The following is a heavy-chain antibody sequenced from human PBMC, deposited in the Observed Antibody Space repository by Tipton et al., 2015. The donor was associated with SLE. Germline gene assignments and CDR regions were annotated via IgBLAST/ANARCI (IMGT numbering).Heavy chain of an antibody. Sequence: TLSLTCTASGGSINSYYWSWIRQPPGKGLEWIGYIYYGGSTNYKPSLKSRVTISVDTSKNQFSLKLNSVTAADTAMYFCARSPGRLRSMDYWGQGTLVTVSS. V-gene: IGHV4-59*01. J-gene: IGHJ4*02. CDR1: GGSINSYY. CDR2: IYYGGST. D-gene: IGHD3-3*01. CDR3: ARSPGRLRSMDY.